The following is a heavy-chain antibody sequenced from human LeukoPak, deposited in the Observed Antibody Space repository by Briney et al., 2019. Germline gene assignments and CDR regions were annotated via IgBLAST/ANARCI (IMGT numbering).Heavy chain of an antibody. CDR3: ARGSGVGIAAADY. J-gene: IGHJ4*02. Sequence: GASVKVSCKXSVYTFTSYDINWVRQATGQGLEWMGWMNPNSGNTGYAQKFQGRVTITRNTSISTAYMELSSLRSEDTAVYYCARGSGVGIAAADYWGQGTLVTVSS. CDR1: VYTFTSYD. D-gene: IGHD6-13*01. CDR2: MNPNSGNT. V-gene: IGHV1-8*03.